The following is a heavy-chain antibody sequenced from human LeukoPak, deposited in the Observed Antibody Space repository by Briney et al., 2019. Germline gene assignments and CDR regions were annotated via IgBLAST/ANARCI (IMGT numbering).Heavy chain of an antibody. CDR3: ATTSAEYYYYYMDV. CDR1: GYTLTELS. CDR2: FDPEDGET. D-gene: IGHD3-3*01. Sequence: ASVKVSCKVSGYTLTELSMHWVRQAPGKGLEWMGGFDPEDGETIYAQKFQGRVTMTEDTSTDTAYMELSSLRSEDTAAYYCATTSAEYYYYYMDVWGKGTTVTVSS. V-gene: IGHV1-24*01. J-gene: IGHJ6*03.